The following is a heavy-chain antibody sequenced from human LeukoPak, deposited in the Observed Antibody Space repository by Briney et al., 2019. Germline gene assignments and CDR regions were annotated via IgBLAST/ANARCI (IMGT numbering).Heavy chain of an antibody. CDR2: IIPIFGTA. D-gene: IGHD1-26*01. J-gene: IGHJ3*02. Sequence: ASVKVSCKASGGTFSSYAISWVRQAPGQGLEWMGGIIPIFGTANYAQKFQGRVTITADKSTSTAYMELSSLRFEDTAVYYCARDEGAKIAFHIWGQGTMVTVSS. CDR3: ARDEGAKIAFHI. V-gene: IGHV1-69*06. CDR1: GGTFSSYA.